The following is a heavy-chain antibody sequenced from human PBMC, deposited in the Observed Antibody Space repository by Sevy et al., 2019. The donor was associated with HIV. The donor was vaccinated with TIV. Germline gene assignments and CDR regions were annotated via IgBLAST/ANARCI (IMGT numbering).Heavy chain of an antibody. V-gene: IGHV1-24*01. CDR1: GYTLTQLS. CDR2: FDPEDGER. D-gene: IGHD3-3*01. CDR3: ATGREYYEGNSGYFDY. Sequence: ASVKVSCKLSGYTLTQLSMHWVRQAPGKGLEWLGSFDPEDGERIYAQKFQGRFTMTEETSTDTAYMELSSLRSEDTAICYCATGREYYEGNSGYFDYWGQGTLVTVSS. J-gene: IGHJ4*02.